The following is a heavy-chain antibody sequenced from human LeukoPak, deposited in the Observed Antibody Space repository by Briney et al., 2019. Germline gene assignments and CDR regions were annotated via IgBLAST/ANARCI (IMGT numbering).Heavy chain of an antibody. Sequence: GGSLRLSCAASGFTFSSYGMNWIRQAPGKGLEWVSSISSSSSYIYYADSVKGRFTISRDNAKNSLYLQMNSLRAEDTAVYYCARELRLGGLKNWGQGTLVTVSS. J-gene: IGHJ4*02. CDR2: ISSSSSYI. V-gene: IGHV3-21*01. D-gene: IGHD3-16*01. CDR1: GFTFSSYG. CDR3: ARELRLGGLKN.